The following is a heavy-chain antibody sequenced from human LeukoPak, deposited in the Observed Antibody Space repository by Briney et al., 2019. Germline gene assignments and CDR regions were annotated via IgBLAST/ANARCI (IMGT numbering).Heavy chain of an antibody. V-gene: IGHV4-39*07. J-gene: IGHJ4*02. D-gene: IGHD3-10*01. CDR1: GGSISSSSYY. CDR2: IYYSGST. Sequence: PSETLSLTCTVSGGSISSSSYYWGWIRQPPGRGLEWIGSIYYSGSTYYNPSLKSRVTISVDTSTNQFSLKLTSDTAADTAVYYCARSVAYHHDSGSYSAFDYWGQGTLVTVSS. CDR3: ARSVAYHHDSGSYSAFDY.